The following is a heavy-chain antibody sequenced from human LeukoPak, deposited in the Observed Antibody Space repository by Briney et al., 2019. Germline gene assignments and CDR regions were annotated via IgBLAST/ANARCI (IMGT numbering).Heavy chain of an antibody. CDR2: DYCGGNT. D-gene: IGHD3-10*01. J-gene: IGHJ4*02. Sequence: PSETLSLTCTVSGFSVTTDSYCWGWIRQPPGKGLERIGYDYCGGNTNYDPSLKRRVTISVDTSKNQFSLTLTSVTAADTAVYFCARDHFGSLDSWGQGILVTVSS. CDR3: ARDHFGSLDS. CDR1: GFSVTTDSYC. V-gene: IGHV4-61*01.